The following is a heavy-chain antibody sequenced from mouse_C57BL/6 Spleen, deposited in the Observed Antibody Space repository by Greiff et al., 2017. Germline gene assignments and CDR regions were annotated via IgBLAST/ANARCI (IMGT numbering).Heavy chain of an antibody. CDR3: ARSKDYYGSSSY. D-gene: IGHD1-1*01. J-gene: IGHJ2*01. CDR1: GYTFTSYW. V-gene: IGHV1-61*01. CDR2: IYPSDSET. Sequence: QVQLQQPGAELVRPGSSVKLSCKASGYTFTSYWMDWVKQRPGQGLEWIGNIYPSDSETHYNQKFKDKATLTVDKSSSTAYMQLSSLTSEDSAGYYCARSKDYYGSSSYWGEGTTLTVSS.